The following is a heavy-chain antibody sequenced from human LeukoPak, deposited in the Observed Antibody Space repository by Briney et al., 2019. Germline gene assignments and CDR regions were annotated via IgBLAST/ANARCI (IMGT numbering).Heavy chain of an antibody. CDR2: IYHSGGT. CDR1: GGSISSGGYY. Sequence: SQTLSLTCTVSGGSISSGGYYWSWIRQPPGKGLEWIGYIYHSGGTYYNPSLKSRVTISVDRSKTQFSLNLSSVTAADTAVYYCAREKYSSSSHDAFDIWGQGTVVTVSS. V-gene: IGHV4-30-2*01. CDR3: AREKYSSSSHDAFDI. D-gene: IGHD6-6*01. J-gene: IGHJ3*02.